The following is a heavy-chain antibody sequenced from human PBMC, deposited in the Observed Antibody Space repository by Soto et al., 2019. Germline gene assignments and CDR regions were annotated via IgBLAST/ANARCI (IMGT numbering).Heavy chain of an antibody. D-gene: IGHD3-10*01. CDR2: IYHSGST. J-gene: IGHJ4*02. CDR1: GGSFSGYY. V-gene: IGHV4-34*01. CDR3: ARGSGSYYKSFDY. Sequence: SETLSLTCAVYGGSFSGYYWSWIRQPPGKGLEWIGYIYHSGSTYYNPSLKSRVTISVDRSKNQFSLKLSSVTAADTAVYYCARGSGSYYKSFDYWGQGTLVTVSS.